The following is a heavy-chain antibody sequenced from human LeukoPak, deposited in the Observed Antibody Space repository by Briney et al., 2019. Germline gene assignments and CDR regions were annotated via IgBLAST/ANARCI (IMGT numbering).Heavy chain of an antibody. J-gene: IGHJ4*02. Sequence: SETLSLTCTVSGGSISSSDSYWAWVRQPPGKGLEWIGSICFSRTTYYNPSLKSRVTMSIDTSKNHFSLKVASVTAADTAVYYCGRHFPETGRDEQPLEYWGQGSLFTVSS. V-gene: IGHV4-39*01. CDR2: ICFSRTT. CDR1: GGSISSSDSY. D-gene: IGHD3-10*01. CDR3: GRHFPETGRDEQPLEY.